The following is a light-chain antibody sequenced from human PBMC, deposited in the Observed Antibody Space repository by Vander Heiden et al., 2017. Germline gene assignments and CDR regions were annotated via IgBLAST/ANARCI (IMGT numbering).Light chain of an antibody. CDR2: AVS. CDR3: QQYDASPET. V-gene: IGKV3-20*01. Sequence: EIVLTQSPGTLSLSPGERAALSCRASQSVNNNYLAWYQQKPGRAPRLLIYAVSRRATGIPDRFSGSGSRTDFTLTISRLEPEDVAVYYCQQYDASPETLGQGTKVEIK. J-gene: IGKJ1*01. CDR1: QSVNNNY.